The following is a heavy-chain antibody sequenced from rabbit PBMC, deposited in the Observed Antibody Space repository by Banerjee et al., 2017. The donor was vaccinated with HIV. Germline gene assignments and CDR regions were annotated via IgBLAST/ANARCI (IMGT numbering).Heavy chain of an antibody. V-gene: IGHV1S45*01. Sequence: QEQLEESGGDLVKPEGSLTLTCTASGFSFSNRCVMCWVRQTPGKGLEWIACINTSSGNAVYANWAKGRFTISKTSSTTVTLQMTSLTAADTATYFCVRAYGGSVGASDFNLWGQAPSSPS. CDR1: GFSFSNRCV. J-gene: IGHJ4*01. CDR3: VRAYGGSVGASDFNL. CDR2: INTSSGNA. D-gene: IGHD4-2*01.